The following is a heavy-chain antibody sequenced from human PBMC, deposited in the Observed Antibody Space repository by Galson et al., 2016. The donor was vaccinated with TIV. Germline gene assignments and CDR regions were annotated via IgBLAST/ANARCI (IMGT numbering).Heavy chain of an antibody. D-gene: IGHD1/OR15-1a*01. CDR1: GDSVSSNSA. Sequence: CAISGDSVSSNSAWNWIRQSPSRGLEWLGRTYHRSKWYNDYALSVKSRITINPDTSKNQFSLQLNSMTPEDTAVYYCARDRTLPGYYYNGMDVWGQGTTVTGSS. J-gene: IGHJ6*02. CDR3: ARDRTLPGYYYNGMDV. CDR2: TYHRSKWYN. V-gene: IGHV6-1*01.